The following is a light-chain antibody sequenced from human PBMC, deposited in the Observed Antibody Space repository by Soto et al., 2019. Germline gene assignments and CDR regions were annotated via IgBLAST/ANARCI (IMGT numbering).Light chain of an antibody. CDR1: QSVSSN. V-gene: IGKV3-15*01. CDR3: QQYDNWWT. Sequence: EIVMTQSPATLSVSPGERATLSCRASQSVSSNLAWYQHKPGQAPRLLIYGAFSRATGIPPRFSGSGSGTEFTLTISSLQSEDFAVYYCQQYDNWWTFGQGTKVDIK. CDR2: GAF. J-gene: IGKJ1*01.